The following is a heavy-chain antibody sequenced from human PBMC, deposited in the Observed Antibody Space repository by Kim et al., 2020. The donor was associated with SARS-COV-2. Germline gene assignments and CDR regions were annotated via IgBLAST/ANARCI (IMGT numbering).Heavy chain of an antibody. J-gene: IGHJ4*02. V-gene: IGHV5-10-1*01. Sequence: GESLKISCKGSGYSFTSYWISWVRQMPGKGLEWMGRIDPSDSYTNYSPSFQGHVTISADKSISTAYLQWSSLKASDTAMYYCATGPPVAGPPDYWGQGTLVTVSS. D-gene: IGHD6-19*01. CDR2: IDPSDSYT. CDR1: GYSFTSYW. CDR3: ATGPPVAGPPDY.